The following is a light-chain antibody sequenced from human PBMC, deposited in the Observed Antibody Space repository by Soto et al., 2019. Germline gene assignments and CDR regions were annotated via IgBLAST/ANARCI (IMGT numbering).Light chain of an antibody. CDR3: QQYISFPKT. Sequence: DIQMTQSPPTLPAFVGDTVTITCRASQSVSSLLAWYQQKPGTAPNLLIYDASSLASGVPSRFSGSGSGTKFTLTIRSLQPDDFATYYCQQYISFPKTFGQGTKVEMK. V-gene: IGKV1-5*01. CDR1: QSVSSL. J-gene: IGKJ1*01. CDR2: DAS.